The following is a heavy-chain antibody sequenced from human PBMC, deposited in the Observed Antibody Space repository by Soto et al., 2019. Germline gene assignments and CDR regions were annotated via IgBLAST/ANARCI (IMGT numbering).Heavy chain of an antibody. Sequence: QVQLQESGPGLVKPSQTLSLTCTVSGGSISSGGYYWSWIRQHPGKGLEWIGYIYYSGSTYYNPSLTSRVTISVDTAKSQFSLRLSSVTAADTAVYYCARDGSTMVRGVITRSGMDVWGHGTTVTVSS. D-gene: IGHD3-10*01. CDR2: IYYSGST. CDR1: GGSISSGGYY. CDR3: ARDGSTMVRGVITRSGMDV. V-gene: IGHV4-31*03. J-gene: IGHJ6*02.